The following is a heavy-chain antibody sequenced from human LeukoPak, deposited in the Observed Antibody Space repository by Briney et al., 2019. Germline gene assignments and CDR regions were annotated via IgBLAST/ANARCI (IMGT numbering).Heavy chain of an antibody. D-gene: IGHD2-2*01. CDR1: GGSFSGYY. J-gene: IGHJ4*02. CDR3: AREWGGYQLLLFDI. V-gene: IGHV4-34*01. Sequence: SETLSLTCAVYGGSFSGYYWSWIRQPPGKGLEWIGEINHSGSTNYNPSLKSRVTISVDTSKNQFSLKLSSVTAADTAVYYCAREWGGYQLLLFDIWGQGTLVTVSS. CDR2: INHSGST.